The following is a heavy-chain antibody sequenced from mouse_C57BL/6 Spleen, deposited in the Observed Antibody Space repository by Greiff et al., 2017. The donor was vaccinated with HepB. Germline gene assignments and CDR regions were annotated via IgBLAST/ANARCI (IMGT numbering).Heavy chain of an antibody. CDR2: IHPNSGST. J-gene: IGHJ3*01. CDR3: ARGGADGYYEAY. D-gene: IGHD2-3*01. Sequence: QVQLQQPGAELVKPGASVKLSCKASGYTFTSYWMHWVKQRPGQGLEWIGMIHPNSGSTNYNEKLKSKATLTVDKASSTAYMQLSSLTSEDSAVYYCARGGADGYYEAYWGQGTLVTVSA. V-gene: IGHV1-64*01. CDR1: GYTFTSYW.